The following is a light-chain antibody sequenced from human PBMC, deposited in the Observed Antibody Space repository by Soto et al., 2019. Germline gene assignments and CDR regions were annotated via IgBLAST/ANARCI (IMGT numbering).Light chain of an antibody. J-gene: IGKJ5*01. CDR3: QQRSNWPIT. V-gene: IGKV3-11*01. CDR2: DAS. CDR1: QSVGSL. Sequence: EIVLTQSPATLSLSPGEGATLSCRASQSVGSLLAWYQQKPGQAPRLVIYDASNRATGIPARFSGSGSGTDFTLTISSLGPEDFAGYYCQQRSNWPITFGQGTRLEIK.